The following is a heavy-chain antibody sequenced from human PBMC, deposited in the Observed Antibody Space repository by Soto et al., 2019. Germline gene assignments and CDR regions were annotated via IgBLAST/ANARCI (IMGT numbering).Heavy chain of an antibody. CDR1: GYTLTKIS. V-gene: IGHV1-24*01. CDR3: ATDTKGMGASEL. CDR2: FDPEEGDT. D-gene: IGHD3-16*01. Sequence: ASVKVSCKVSGYTLTKISMHWVRQAPGKGLEWMGGFDPEEGDTIYAQKFQGRVTMTEDTSTDIAHMELRSLRSEDTAVYYCATDTKGMGASELWGQGTMVNVSS. J-gene: IGHJ3*01.